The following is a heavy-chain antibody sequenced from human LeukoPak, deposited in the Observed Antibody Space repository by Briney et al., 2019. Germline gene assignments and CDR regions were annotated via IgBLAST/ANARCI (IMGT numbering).Heavy chain of an antibody. D-gene: IGHD6-19*01. CDR3: ARQHYSSGWYPGYFDY. Sequence: GESLKISCKGSGYSFTSYWNGRVRQLPGKGLEWMGIIYPGDSDTRYSPSFQGQVTISADKSISTAYLQWSSLKASDTAMYYCARQHYSSGWYPGYFDYWGQGTLVTVSS. V-gene: IGHV5-51*01. CDR1: GYSFTSYW. J-gene: IGHJ4*02. CDR2: IYPGDSDT.